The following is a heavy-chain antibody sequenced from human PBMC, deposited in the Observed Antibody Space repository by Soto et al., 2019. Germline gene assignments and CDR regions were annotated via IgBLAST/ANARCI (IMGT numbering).Heavy chain of an antibody. D-gene: IGHD3-10*01. CDR2: VNPNSGGT. J-gene: IGHJ4*02. Sequence: ASVKVSCKASGYTFTGYYMHWVRQAPGQGLEWMGWVNPNSGGTNYAQKFQGRVTMTRDTSISTAYMELSRLRSDDTAVYYRARDFETYYYGSGSYYSWGQGTLVTVSS. CDR1: GYTFTGYY. CDR3: ARDFETYYYGSGSYYS. V-gene: IGHV1-2*02.